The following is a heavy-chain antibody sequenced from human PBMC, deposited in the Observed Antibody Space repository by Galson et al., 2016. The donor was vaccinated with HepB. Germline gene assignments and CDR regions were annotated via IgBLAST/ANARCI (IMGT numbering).Heavy chain of an antibody. V-gene: IGHV3-7*03. CDR2: IKPDGSDI. CDR1: GFTFSSYW. CDR3: ARATTSVTTLAY. Sequence: SLRLSCAASGFTFSSYWMSWVRQAPGEGLEWVASIKPDGSDIKYVDSVRGRFTVSRDNAKDSLYLQMNSLRAEDTAVYYCARATTSVTTLAYWGQGTLVTVSS. J-gene: IGHJ4*02. D-gene: IGHD4-11*01.